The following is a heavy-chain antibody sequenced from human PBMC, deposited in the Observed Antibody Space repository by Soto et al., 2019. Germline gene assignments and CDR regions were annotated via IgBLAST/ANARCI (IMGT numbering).Heavy chain of an antibody. CDR2: IIPIFGTA. Sequence: HVQLVQSGAEVKKPGSSVKVSCKASGGTFSSYAISWVRQAPGQGLEWIGGIIPIFGTADYAQKFQGRVTITADEFTSTAYMELSSLRSEETAVYYCASVETQRYYYGMDVWGQGTTVTVSS. CDR1: GGTFSSYA. J-gene: IGHJ6*02. CDR3: ASVETQRYYYGMDV. D-gene: IGHD2-15*01. V-gene: IGHV1-69*12.